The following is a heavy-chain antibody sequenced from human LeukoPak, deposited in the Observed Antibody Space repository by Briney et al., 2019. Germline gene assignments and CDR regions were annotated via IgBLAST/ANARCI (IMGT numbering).Heavy chain of an antibody. J-gene: IGHJ5*02. CDR1: GDSISPYS. Sequence: SEPLSLTCSVSGDSISPYSWTWIRQLAGKGLEWIGRIFTSGAAFYSPSLKSRVTMSIATSKAQFSLRLSSVTAADTAVYYCARVHWNYDGLAWFDPWGQGTLVIVSS. CDR2: IFTSGAA. CDR3: ARVHWNYDGLAWFDP. D-gene: IGHD1-7*01. V-gene: IGHV4-4*07.